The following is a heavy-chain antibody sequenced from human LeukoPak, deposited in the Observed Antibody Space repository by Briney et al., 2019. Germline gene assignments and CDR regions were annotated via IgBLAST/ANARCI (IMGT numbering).Heavy chain of an antibody. CDR3: ARGPYGSGSYY. Sequence: SETLSLTCTVSGGSISSRSYYWGWIRQPPGKGLEWIGSIYYSGSTYYNPSLKSRVTISVDTSKNQFSLKLISVTAADTAVYYCARGPYGSGSYYWGQGTLVTVSS. CDR2: IYYSGST. CDR1: GGSISSRSYY. J-gene: IGHJ4*02. D-gene: IGHD3-10*01. V-gene: IGHV4-39*07.